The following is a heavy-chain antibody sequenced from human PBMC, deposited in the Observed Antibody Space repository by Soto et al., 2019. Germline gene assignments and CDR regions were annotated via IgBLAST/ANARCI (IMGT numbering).Heavy chain of an antibody. V-gene: IGHV1-2*02. Sequence: ASVKVSCKASGYTFTENQIHWLRRAPGQRLEWMGRIDPKSGDTTFAQTYQGRVTMTRDTSSNTVYMELTRLTSDDTAIYYCARRGYSYGYPYFDYWGQGTLVTVSS. J-gene: IGHJ4*02. CDR1: GYTFTENQ. D-gene: IGHD5-18*01. CDR3: ARRGYSYGYPYFDY. CDR2: IDPKSGDT.